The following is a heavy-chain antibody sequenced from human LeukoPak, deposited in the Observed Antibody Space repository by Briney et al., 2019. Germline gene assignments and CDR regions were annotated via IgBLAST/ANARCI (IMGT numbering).Heavy chain of an antibody. CDR1: GFTFSSYA. V-gene: IGHV3-30-3*01. CDR3: AREEPRYGDSYSPDAFDI. D-gene: IGHD4-17*01. CDR2: ISYDGGNK. J-gene: IGHJ3*02. Sequence: GGSLRLSCAASGFTFSSYAMHWVRQAPGKGLEWVAVISYDGGNKYYADSVKGRFTISRDNSKNTLYLQMNSLRAEDTAVYYSAREEPRYGDSYSPDAFDIWGQGTMVTVSS.